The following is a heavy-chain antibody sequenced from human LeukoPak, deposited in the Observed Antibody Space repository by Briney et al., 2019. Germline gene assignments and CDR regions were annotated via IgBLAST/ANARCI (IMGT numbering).Heavy chain of an antibody. CDR1: GFSFSNHY. V-gene: IGHV3-7*01. Sequence: GGSLRLSCAASGFSFSNHYMRWIRQAPGKGLEWVANINEDGSNKWHLGSVKGRFTVSRDNARNALYLQMNSLRVEDTAVYYCTRVIVTVPGYFDYFDFWGQGALVTVSS. J-gene: IGHJ4*02. CDR3: TRVIVTVPGYFDYFDF. D-gene: IGHD3-9*01. CDR2: INEDGSNK.